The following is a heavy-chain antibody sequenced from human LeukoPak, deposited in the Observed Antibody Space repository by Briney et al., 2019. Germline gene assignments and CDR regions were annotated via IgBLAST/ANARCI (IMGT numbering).Heavy chain of an antibody. V-gene: IGHV3-74*01. CDR3: ARSTTHPYYNYMDV. D-gene: IGHD4-17*01. CDR2: INGDGSTT. Sequence: GGSLRLSCVAPGFTFSSYWMHWVRQAPGEGLVWVSRINGDGSTTTYADSVKGRFTISRDNAKNTLYLQMNSLRVEDTAVYYCARSTTHPYYNYMDVWGKGTTVTLSS. CDR1: GFTFSSYW. J-gene: IGHJ6*03.